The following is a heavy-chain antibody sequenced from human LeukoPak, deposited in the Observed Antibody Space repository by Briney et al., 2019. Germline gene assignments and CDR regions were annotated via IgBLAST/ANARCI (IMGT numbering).Heavy chain of an antibody. D-gene: IGHD4-17*01. CDR3: AREAYGDFDY. V-gene: IGHV3-48*01. CDR1: GFTFSSYS. J-gene: IGHJ4*02. CDR2: ISSSSSPI. Sequence: RGSLRLSCAASGFTFSSYSMNWVRQAPGKGLEWVSYISSSSSPIYFADSVKGRFTISRDNAKNSLYLQMNSLRAEDTAVYYCAREAYGDFDYWGQGTLVTVSS.